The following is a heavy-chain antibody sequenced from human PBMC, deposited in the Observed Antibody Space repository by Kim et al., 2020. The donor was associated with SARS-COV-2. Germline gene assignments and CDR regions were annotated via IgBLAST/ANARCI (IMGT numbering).Heavy chain of an antibody. J-gene: IGHJ4*02. Sequence: SETLSLTCAVYGGSFSGYYWSWIRQPPGKGLEWIGEINHSGSTNYNPSLKSRVTISVDTSKNQFSLKLSSVTAADTAVYYCARGRATVTSNVYYFDYWGQGTLVTGSS. CDR1: GGSFSGYY. D-gene: IGHD4-17*01. CDR2: INHSGST. V-gene: IGHV4-34*01. CDR3: ARGRATVTSNVYYFDY.